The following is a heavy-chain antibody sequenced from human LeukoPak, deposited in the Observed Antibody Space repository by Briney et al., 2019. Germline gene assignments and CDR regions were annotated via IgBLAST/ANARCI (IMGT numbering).Heavy chain of an antibody. Sequence: ASVNVSFKASGYTFTRYGIRWVRQPPGQGGEGMGWISAYNGNTNYAQKLQGRVTMTTDTSTSTAYMELRSLRSDDTAVYYCARNYDYVWGSYRYPDYWGQGTLVTVSS. D-gene: IGHD3-16*02. CDR3: ARNYDYVWGSYRYPDY. CDR1: GYTFTRYG. CDR2: ISAYNGNT. V-gene: IGHV1-18*01. J-gene: IGHJ4*02.